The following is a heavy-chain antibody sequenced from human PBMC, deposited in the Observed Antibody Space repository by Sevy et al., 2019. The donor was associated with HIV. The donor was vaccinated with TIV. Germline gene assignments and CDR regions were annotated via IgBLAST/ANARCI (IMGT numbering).Heavy chain of an antibody. J-gene: IGHJ4*02. V-gene: IGHV3-23*01. CDR2: ISGSGRNT. D-gene: IGHD3-22*01. CDR3: AKNLFYDSSGYSGLDY. CDR1: GFTFSNYA. Sequence: GGSLRLSCAASGFTFSNYAMSWVRQAPGKGLEWLSTISGSGRNTYYPGSVRGRFTISRDNSMNTLYAQMNSLRAEDTAVYYCAKNLFYDSSGYSGLDYWGQGTLVTVSS.